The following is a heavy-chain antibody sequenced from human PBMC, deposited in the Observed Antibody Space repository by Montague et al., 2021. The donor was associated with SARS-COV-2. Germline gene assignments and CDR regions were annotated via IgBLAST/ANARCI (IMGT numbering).Heavy chain of an antibody. CDR2: TYYRSKWDS. J-gene: IGHJ3*02. V-gene: IGHV6-1*01. CDR3: ASSGITLTGLDAFDI. CDR1: GDSVSGQSVA. D-gene: IGHD3-9*01. Sequence: CAISGDSVSGQSVAWNWIRQSPSRGLEWLGRTYYRSKWDSDYAEXVKRRLVITPDTSKNQVSLQLNSVIPEDTAVYFCASSGITLTGLDAFDIWGQGTMVTVSS.